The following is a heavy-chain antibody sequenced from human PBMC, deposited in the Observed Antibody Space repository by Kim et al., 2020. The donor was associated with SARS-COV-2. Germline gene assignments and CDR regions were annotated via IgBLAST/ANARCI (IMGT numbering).Heavy chain of an antibody. Sequence: ASVKVSCKASGYTFTSYGISWVRQAPGQGLEGMGWISAYNGNTNYAQKLQGRVTMTTDTSTSTAYMELRSLRSDDTAVYYCAGTGRLRLGELSSPIDYWGQGTLVTVSS. CDR3: AGTGRLRLGELSSPIDY. CDR2: ISAYNGNT. D-gene: IGHD3-16*02. J-gene: IGHJ4*02. CDR1: GYTFTSYG. V-gene: IGHV1-18*01.